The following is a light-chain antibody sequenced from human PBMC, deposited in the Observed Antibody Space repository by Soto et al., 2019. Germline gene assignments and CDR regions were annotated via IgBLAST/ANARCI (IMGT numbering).Light chain of an antibody. Sequence: QSALAQPASVSGSPGQSITISCTGTSSDVGGYRYVSWYQQHPGKAPKLMIYEVSNRPSGVSNRFSGSKSGNTASLTISGLQAEDEADYYCSSYRSGSTYVFGTGTK. J-gene: IGLJ1*01. CDR1: SSDVGGYRY. CDR2: EVS. V-gene: IGLV2-14*01. CDR3: SSYRSGSTYV.